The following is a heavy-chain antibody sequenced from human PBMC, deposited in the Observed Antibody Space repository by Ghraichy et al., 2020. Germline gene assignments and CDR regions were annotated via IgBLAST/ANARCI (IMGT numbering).Heavy chain of an antibody. D-gene: IGHD3-9*01. CDR3: ARPDIS. Sequence: TLSLTCTVSGASISSTHFWWGWIRQPPGKGLEWIGSFHYSGSIHYNPSLQSRVTISIDTPNNQFSLKLYSLTAADTAVYYCARPDISWGQGTLVTVSS. V-gene: IGHV4-39*01. J-gene: IGHJ4*02. CDR2: FHYSGSI. CDR1: GASISSTHFW.